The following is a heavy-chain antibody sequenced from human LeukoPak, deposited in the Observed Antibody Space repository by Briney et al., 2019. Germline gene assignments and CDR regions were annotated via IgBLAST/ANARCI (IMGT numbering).Heavy chain of an antibody. J-gene: IGHJ4*02. Sequence: SETLSLTCSVSGYSISSNHWWGWIRHPPGKGLEWIGYIFYAGSTYYNPSLKSRVTMSVDTSKNQFSLRLSSVTAVDTAVYYCARIGPILGAAWVDYWGQGTLVSVSS. V-gene: IGHV4-28*01. D-gene: IGHD3-3*02. CDR3: ARIGPILGAAWVDY. CDR1: GYSISSNHW. CDR2: IFYAGST.